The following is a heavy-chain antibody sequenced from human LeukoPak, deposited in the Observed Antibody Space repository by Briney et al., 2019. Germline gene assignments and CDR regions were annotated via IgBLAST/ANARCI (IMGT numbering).Heavy chain of an antibody. CDR2: IYYSGST. J-gene: IGHJ6*02. D-gene: IGHD2-2*01. V-gene: IGHV4-59*08. Sequence: SETLSLTCTVSGGSISSYYWSWIRQPPGKGLEWIGYIYYSGSTNYNPSLKSRVTISVDTSKSQFSLKLSSVTAADTAVYYCATSRSSTYYYYGMDVWGQGTTVTVSS. CDR3: ATSRSSTYYYYGMDV. CDR1: GGSISSYY.